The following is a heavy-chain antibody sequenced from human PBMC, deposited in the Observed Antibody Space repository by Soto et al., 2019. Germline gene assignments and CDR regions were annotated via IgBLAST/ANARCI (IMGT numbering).Heavy chain of an antibody. D-gene: IGHD3-3*01. Sequence: PGGSLRLSCAASGFTFSSYGMHWVRQAPGKGLEWVAVISYDGSNKYYADSVKGRFTISRDNSKNTLYLQMNSLRAEDTAVCYCAKDYRDYDFWSGLTPTYYYGMDVWGQGTTVTVSS. CDR3: AKDYRDYDFWSGLTPTYYYGMDV. CDR1: GFTFSSYG. CDR2: ISYDGSNK. V-gene: IGHV3-30*18. J-gene: IGHJ6*02.